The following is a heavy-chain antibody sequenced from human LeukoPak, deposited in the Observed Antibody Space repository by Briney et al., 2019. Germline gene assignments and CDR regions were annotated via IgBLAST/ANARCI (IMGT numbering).Heavy chain of an antibody. CDR1: GFTFSRYG. J-gene: IGHJ4*02. D-gene: IGHD6-13*01. CDR3: ARDSAAGTIDY. Sequence: GGSLRLSCAASGFTFSRYGMHWVRQAPGKGLEWVAVIWYDESNSYYADSVKGRFTISRDNSKKTLYLQMNSLRAEDTAVYYCARDSAAGTIDYWGQGTLVTVSS. V-gene: IGHV3-33*01. CDR2: IWYDESNS.